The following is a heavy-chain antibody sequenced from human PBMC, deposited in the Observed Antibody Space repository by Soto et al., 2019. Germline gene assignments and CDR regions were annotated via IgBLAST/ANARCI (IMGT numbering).Heavy chain of an antibody. Sequence: GSGMRRFVAACGFPIRLYAIRGVRLSPVKVLVWVAVIWYDGSNKYYADSVKGRFTISRDNSKNTLYLQMNRLRADDTAVYYCARDAISMVRGTNNWFEPWGQGILVTVSA. J-gene: IGHJ5*02. CDR2: IWYDGSNK. CDR3: ARDAISMVRGTNNWFEP. D-gene: IGHD3-10*01. CDR1: GFPIRLYA. V-gene: IGHV3-33*01.